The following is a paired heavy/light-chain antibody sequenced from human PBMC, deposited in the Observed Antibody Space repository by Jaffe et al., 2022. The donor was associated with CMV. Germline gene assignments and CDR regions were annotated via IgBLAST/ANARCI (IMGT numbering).Light chain of an antibody. V-gene: IGKV3-20*01. J-gene: IGKJ5*01. Sequence: EIVLTQSPGTLSLSPGERATLSCRASQSVSSSYLAWYQQKPGQAPRLLIYGASSRATGIPDRFSGSGSGTDFTLTISRLEPEDFAVYYCQQYGSSPPTTFGQGTRLEIK. CDR1: QSVSSSY. CDR2: GAS. CDR3: QQYGSSPPTT.
Heavy chain of an antibody. V-gene: IGHV1-46*01. CDR3: ARPPQGYCSGGSCPNEYFQH. Sequence: QVQLVQSGAEVKKPGASVKVSCKASGYTFTSYYMHWVRQAPGQGLEWMGIINPSGGSTSYAQKFQGRVTMTRDTSTSTVYMELSSLRSEDTAVYYCARPPQGYCSGGSCPNEYFQHWGQGTLVTVSS. J-gene: IGHJ1*01. D-gene: IGHD2-15*01. CDR2: INPSGGST. CDR1: GYTFTSYY.